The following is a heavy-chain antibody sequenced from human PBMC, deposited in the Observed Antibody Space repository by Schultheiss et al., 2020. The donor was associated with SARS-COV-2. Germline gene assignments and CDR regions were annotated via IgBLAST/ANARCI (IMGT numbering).Heavy chain of an antibody. CDR1: GASISGSNW. D-gene: IGHD2-2*01. J-gene: IGHJ5*02. V-gene: IGHV4-4*02. Sequence: SETLSLTCAVSGASISGSNWWSWVRQPPGKGLEWIGEIYHSGSTNYNPSLKSRVTISLDKSKNQFSLNLSSVTTADTAVYYCAGYCPSTSCYPNNWFDPWGQGTLVTVSS. CDR2: IYHSGST. CDR3: AGYCPSTSCYPNNWFDP.